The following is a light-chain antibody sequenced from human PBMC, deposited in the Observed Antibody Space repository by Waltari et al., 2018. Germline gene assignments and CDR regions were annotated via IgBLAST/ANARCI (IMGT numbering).Light chain of an antibody. Sequence: DIQMTQSPSTLSASVGDRVTITCRTSQSLSIWLAWYQRKPGKAPELLLYDSSSLESGVPSRFSGSGSWTEFTLTISSLQHDDFATYYCQQYNSYSAFGQGTKVEIK. J-gene: IGKJ1*01. CDR2: DSS. CDR3: QQYNSYSA. CDR1: QSLSIW. V-gene: IGKV1-5*01.